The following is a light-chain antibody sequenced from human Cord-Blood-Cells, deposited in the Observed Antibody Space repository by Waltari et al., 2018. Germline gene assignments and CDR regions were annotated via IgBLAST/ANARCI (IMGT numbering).Light chain of an antibody. CDR2: DAS. V-gene: IGKV3-11*01. CDR3: QQRSNWPPL. J-gene: IGKJ3*01. CDR1: QSVSSY. Sequence: EIVLTQPPATLSLSPGERATLSCRASQSVSSYLAWYQQKPGQAPRILIYDASNRATGIQARFSGSGSGTDFTLTISSLEPEDFAVYYCQQRSNWPPLFGPGTKVDIK.